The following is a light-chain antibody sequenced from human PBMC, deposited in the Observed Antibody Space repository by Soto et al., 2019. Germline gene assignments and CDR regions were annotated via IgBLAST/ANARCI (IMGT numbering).Light chain of an antibody. V-gene: IGKV3-20*01. Sequence: EIVMTQSPATLSVSPGERATLSCRASQSVSSSYLAWYQQKPGQAPRLLIYGASSRATGIPDRFSGSGSGTDFTLTISRLEPEDFAVYYCQQYGSSPFTFGPGTKADI. CDR2: GAS. J-gene: IGKJ3*01. CDR3: QQYGSSPFT. CDR1: QSVSSSY.